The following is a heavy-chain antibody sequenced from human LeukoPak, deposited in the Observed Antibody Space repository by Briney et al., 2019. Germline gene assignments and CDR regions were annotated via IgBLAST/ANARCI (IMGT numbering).Heavy chain of an antibody. D-gene: IGHD6-19*01. Sequence: PGGSLRLSCAASGFTFSSYAMSWDRQAPGKGLEWVSAISGSGGSTYYADSVKGRFTISRDNSKNTLYLQMNSLRAEDTAVYYCAKAAVAGNNYYYYYGMDVWGQGTTVTVSS. CDR1: GFTFSSYA. CDR3: AKAAVAGNNYYYYYGMDV. J-gene: IGHJ6*02. V-gene: IGHV3-23*01. CDR2: ISGSGGST.